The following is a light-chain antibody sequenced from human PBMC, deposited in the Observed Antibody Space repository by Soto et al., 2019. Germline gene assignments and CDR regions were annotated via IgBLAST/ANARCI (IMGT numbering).Light chain of an antibody. Sequence: EIVLTQSPDTLSVSTGERATLSCRASQTVGSNLAWYQQKPGQAPRLLIYGASTRASDTPARFSGSGSVTEFALTISSLQSEDFAVYYCQQYNNWPITFGQGTRLEIK. CDR1: QTVGSN. V-gene: IGKV3D-15*01. CDR3: QQYNNWPIT. CDR2: GAS. J-gene: IGKJ5*01.